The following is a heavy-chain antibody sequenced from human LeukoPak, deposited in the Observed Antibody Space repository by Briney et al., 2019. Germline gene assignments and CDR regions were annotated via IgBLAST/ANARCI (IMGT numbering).Heavy chain of an antibody. CDR2: IYYSESN. CDR1: GRSISSYY. Sequence: PSETLSLTCTVSGRSISSYYWSWIRQPPGKGLEWIGYIYYSESNNYNPSLKSGVTISVDTSKNQFSLKLSSVTAADTAVYYCARQAYSALYYFDYWGQGTLVTVSS. D-gene: IGHD5-18*01. CDR3: ARQAYSALYYFDY. J-gene: IGHJ4*02. V-gene: IGHV4-59*01.